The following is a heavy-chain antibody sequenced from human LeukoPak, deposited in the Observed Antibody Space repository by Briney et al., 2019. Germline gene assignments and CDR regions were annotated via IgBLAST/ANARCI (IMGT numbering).Heavy chain of an antibody. V-gene: IGHV3-30*02. CDR2: IQYDGSFK. CDR3: FRGDRDY. Sequence: SGGSLRLSCAVSGLTFSDYGMHWVRQAPGKGLEWVSFIQYDGSFKYYADSVKGRFTISRDNPMSTLYLQMNSLRAEDTAVYYCFRGDRDYWGQGTLVTVSS. J-gene: IGHJ4*02. D-gene: IGHD3-16*01. CDR1: GLTFSDYG.